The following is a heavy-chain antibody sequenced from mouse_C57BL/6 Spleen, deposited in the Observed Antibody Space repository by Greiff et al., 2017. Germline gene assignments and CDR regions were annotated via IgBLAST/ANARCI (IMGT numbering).Heavy chain of an antibody. CDR3: ARVWGNYFDY. Sequence: EVKLMESGGGLVKPGGSLKLSCAASGFTFSSYTMSWVRQTPEKRLEWVATISGGGGNTYYPDSVKGRFTISRDNAKNTLYLQMSSLRSEDTALYYCARVWGNYFDYWGQGTTLTVSS. CDR2: ISGGGGNT. J-gene: IGHJ2*01. V-gene: IGHV5-9*01. CDR1: GFTFSSYT.